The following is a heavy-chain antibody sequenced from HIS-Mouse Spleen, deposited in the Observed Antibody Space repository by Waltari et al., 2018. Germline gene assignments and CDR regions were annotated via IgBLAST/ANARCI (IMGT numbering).Heavy chain of an antibody. V-gene: IGHV4-39*07. J-gene: IGHJ2*01. CDR1: GGSIGSSSYY. Sequence: QLQLQESCPGLVKPSETLSLTCTVSGGSIGSSSYYWGLIRQPPGKGLEWIGSIYYSGSTYYNPSLKSRVTISVGTSKNQFSLKLSSVTAADTAVYYCAREIPYSSSWYDWYFDLWGRGTLVTVSS. CDR2: IYYSGST. D-gene: IGHD6-13*01. CDR3: AREIPYSSSWYDWYFDL.